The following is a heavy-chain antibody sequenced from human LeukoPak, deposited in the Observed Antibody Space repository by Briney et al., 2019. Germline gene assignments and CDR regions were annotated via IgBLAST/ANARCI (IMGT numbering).Heavy chain of an antibody. CDR3: ARVLVDNDAFDI. CDR2: MNPNSGNT. V-gene: IGHV1-8*01. D-gene: IGHD5-24*01. Sequence: ASVKVSCKASGYTFTSYDINWVRQAPGQGLEWMGWMNPNSGNTGYAQKFQGRVTMTRNTSISTAYMELSSRRSEGTAVYYWARVLVDNDAFDIWGQGTMVSVSS. CDR1: GYTFTSYD. J-gene: IGHJ3*02.